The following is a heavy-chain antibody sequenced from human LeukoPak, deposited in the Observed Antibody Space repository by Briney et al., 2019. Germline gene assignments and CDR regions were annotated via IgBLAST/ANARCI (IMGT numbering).Heavy chain of an antibody. D-gene: IGHD3-3*01. V-gene: IGHV3-23*01. CDR1: GFTFSSYA. CDR2: ISGSGGST. J-gene: IGHJ5*02. CDR3: AKDHSITIFGRTRWFDP. Sequence: GGSLRLSCAASGFTFSSYAMSWVRQAPGKGLEWVSAISGSGGSTYYADPVKGRFTISRDNSKNTLYLQMNSLRAEDTAVYYCAKDHSITIFGRTRWFDPWGQGTLVTVSS.